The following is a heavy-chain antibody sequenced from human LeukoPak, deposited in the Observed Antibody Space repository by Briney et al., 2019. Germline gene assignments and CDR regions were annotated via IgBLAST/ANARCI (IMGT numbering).Heavy chain of an antibody. CDR3: AREGDSSGLDY. D-gene: IGHD3-22*01. V-gene: IGHV3-66*01. J-gene: IGHJ4*02. CDR1: GFTVSSNY. CDR2: IYSGGST. Sequence: GGSLRLSCAASGFTVSSNYMSWVRQAPGKGLEWVSVIYSGGSTYYADSVKGRFTISRDNSKNTLYLQMNSLRAEDTAVYCCAREGDSSGLDYWGQGTLVTVSS.